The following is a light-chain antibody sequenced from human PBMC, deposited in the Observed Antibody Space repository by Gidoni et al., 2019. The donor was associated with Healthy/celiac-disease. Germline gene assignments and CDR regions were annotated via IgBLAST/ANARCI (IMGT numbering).Light chain of an antibody. V-gene: IGKV3-11*01. J-gene: IGKJ2*01. Sequence: EIALTQSPATLTLSPGARATLTCRASQSVSSYLAWYQQKPGQAPRPLIYDASNRANGIPARFSGSGSWTDFTLTISSLEPEDFAVYYCQQRSNWPPYTFGQGTKLEIK. CDR3: QQRSNWPPYT. CDR1: QSVSSY. CDR2: DAS.